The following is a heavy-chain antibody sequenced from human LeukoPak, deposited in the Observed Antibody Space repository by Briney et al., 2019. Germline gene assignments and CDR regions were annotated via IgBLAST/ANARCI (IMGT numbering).Heavy chain of an antibody. CDR2: IWYDGSNK. CDR3: ARDRGGSSSWFVDY. Sequence: HPGGSLRLSCVASGFTFSSYGMHWVRQAPGKGLEWVAVIWYDGSNKYYADSVKGRFTISRDNSKNTLYLQMNSLRAEDTAVYYCARDRGGSSSWFVDYWGQGTLVTVSS. CDR1: GFTFSSYG. D-gene: IGHD6-13*01. J-gene: IGHJ4*02. V-gene: IGHV3-33*08.